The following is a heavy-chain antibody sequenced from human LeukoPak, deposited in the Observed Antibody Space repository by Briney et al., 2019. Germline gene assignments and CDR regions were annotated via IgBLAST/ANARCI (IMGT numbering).Heavy chain of an antibody. J-gene: IGHJ4*02. CDR2: ISSSSSTI. V-gene: IGHV3-48*01. CDR1: GFTFSSYA. D-gene: IGHD4-17*01. Sequence: PGGSLRLSCAASGFTFSSYAMHWVRQAPGKGLEWVSYISSSSSTIYYADSVKGRFTISRDNAKNSLYLQMNSLRAEDTAVYYCATDFDYWGQGTLVTVSS. CDR3: ATDFDY.